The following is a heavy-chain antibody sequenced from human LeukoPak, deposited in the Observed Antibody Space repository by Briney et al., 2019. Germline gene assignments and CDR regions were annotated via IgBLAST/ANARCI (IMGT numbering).Heavy chain of an antibody. CDR1: GFTFSSYG. V-gene: IGHV3-21*04. D-gene: IGHD5-18*01. CDR2: ISSSSSYI. Sequence: GGSLRLSCAASGFTFSSYGMFWVRQAPGKGLEWVSSISSSSSYIYYADSVKGRFTISRDNAKNSLYLQMNSLRAEDTAVYYCAKETPYSYGLDYWGQGTLVTVSS. CDR3: AKETPYSYGLDY. J-gene: IGHJ4*02.